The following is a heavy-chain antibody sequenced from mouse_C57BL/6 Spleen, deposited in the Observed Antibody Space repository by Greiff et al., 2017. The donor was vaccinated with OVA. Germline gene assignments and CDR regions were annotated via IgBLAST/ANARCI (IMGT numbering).Heavy chain of an antibody. CDR1: GYTFTSYT. V-gene: IGHV1-4*01. CDR2: INPSSGYT. Sequence: QVQLQQSGAELARPGASVKMSCKASGYTFTSYTMHWVKQRPGQGLEWIGYINPSSGYTKYNQKFKDKATLTADKSSSTAYMQLCSLSSEYSAVYYCARSSSGYAMDYWGQGTSVTVSS. CDR3: ARSSSGYAMDY. D-gene: IGHD3-2*02. J-gene: IGHJ4*01.